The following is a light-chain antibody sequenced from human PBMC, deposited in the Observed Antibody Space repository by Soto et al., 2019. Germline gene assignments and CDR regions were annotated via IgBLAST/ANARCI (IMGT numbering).Light chain of an antibody. V-gene: IGLV2-14*01. J-gene: IGLJ3*02. CDR1: SSDIDTYNY. CDR2: EVS. Sequence: QSALTQPASVSGSPGQSITISCTGTSSDIDTYNYVSWYQQHPGKAPKLMIYEVSNRPSGVSNRFSGSKSGNAASLTISGLQAEDEGDYYCSTYTNSITVFGGGTKLTVL. CDR3: STYTNSITV.